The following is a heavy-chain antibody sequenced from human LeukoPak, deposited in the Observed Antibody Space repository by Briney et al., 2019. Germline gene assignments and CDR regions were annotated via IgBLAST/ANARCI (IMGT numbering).Heavy chain of an antibody. D-gene: IGHD2-15*01. V-gene: IGHV3-30*18. CDR1: GFTLSSYA. Sequence: PGGSLRLSCGASGFTLSSYAMSWVRQAPGKGLEWVTVISYDGSNEYYADSVKGRFTISRDNSKNTLSLQMSSLRAEDTAVYYCAKDRGYCSGGSCYSWFDYWGQGTLVTVSS. CDR2: ISYDGSNE. J-gene: IGHJ4*02. CDR3: AKDRGYCSGGSCYSWFDY.